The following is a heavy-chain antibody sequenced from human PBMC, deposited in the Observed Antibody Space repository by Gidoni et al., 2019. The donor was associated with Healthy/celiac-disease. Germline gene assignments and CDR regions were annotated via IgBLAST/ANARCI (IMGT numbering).Heavy chain of an antibody. CDR3: ARARFLEWLSPEPYFDY. V-gene: IGHV4-30-2*01. D-gene: IGHD3-3*01. CDR2: IYHSGST. J-gene: IGHJ4*02. Sequence: QLQLQESGSGLVKPSQTLSLTCAVSGGSISSGGYSWSWIRQPPGKGLEWIGSIYHSGSTYYNPALKSRVTISVDRSKNQFSLKLSSVTAADTAVYYCARARFLEWLSPEPYFDYWGQGTLVTVSS. CDR1: GGSISSGGYS.